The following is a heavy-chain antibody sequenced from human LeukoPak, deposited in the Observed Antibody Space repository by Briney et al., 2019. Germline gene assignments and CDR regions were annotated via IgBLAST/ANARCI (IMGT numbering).Heavy chain of an antibody. J-gene: IGHJ4*02. CDR2: ISYDGSNK. D-gene: IGHD1-26*01. V-gene: IGHV3-30*18. Sequence: GGSLRLSCAASGFTFSSYGMHWVRQAPGKGLEWVAVISYDGSNKYYADSVKGRFTISRDNSKNTLYLQMNSLRAEDTAVYYCAKLMRQVGATGDFDYWGQGTLVTVSS. CDR1: GFTFSSYG. CDR3: AKLMRQVGATGDFDY.